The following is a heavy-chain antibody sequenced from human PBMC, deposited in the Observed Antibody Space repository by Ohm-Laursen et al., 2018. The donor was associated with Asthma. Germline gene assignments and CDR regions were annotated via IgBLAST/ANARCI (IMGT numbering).Heavy chain of an antibody. CDR1: GFTFSSYG. D-gene: IGHD6-19*01. CDR2: ISYDGSNK. V-gene: IGHV3-30*03. J-gene: IGHJ5*02. CDR3: ARDKGDSSGWYLGFWFDP. Sequence: SSLRLSCAAPGFTFSSYGMHWVRQAPGKGLEWVAVISYDGSNKYYADSVKGRFTISRDNSKNTLYLQMNSLRAEDTAVYYCARDKGDSSGWYLGFWFDPWGQGTLVTVSS.